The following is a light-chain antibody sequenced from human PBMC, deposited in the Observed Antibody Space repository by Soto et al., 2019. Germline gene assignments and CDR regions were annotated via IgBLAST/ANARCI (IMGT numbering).Light chain of an antibody. CDR2: SNN. CDR1: SSNIGSNT. J-gene: IGLJ3*02. Sequence: QSVRTQPPSASGTPGQRVTISCSGSSSNIGSNTVNWYQQLPGTAPKLLIYSNNQRLSGVPDRFSGSKSGTSASLAISGLQSEDEADYYCAAWDDSLNGGVFGGGTKLTVL. CDR3: AAWDDSLNGGV. V-gene: IGLV1-44*01.